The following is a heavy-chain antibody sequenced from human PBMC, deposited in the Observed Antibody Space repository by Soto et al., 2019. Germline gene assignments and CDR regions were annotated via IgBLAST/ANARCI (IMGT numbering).Heavy chain of an antibody. D-gene: IGHD1-1*01. CDR1: GGSISSGGTGSY. J-gene: IGHJ4*02. CDR2: IYYTGNT. CDR3: ASGHDAYKVRY. Sequence: QVQLQESGPGLVKPSQTLSLTCTVSGGSISSGGTGSYWTWIRQLPGKGLEWIGYIYYTGNTYYNPSIKSRPTISIDTSENQFPLKLTSVTAADAAVYFCASGHDAYKVRYWGQGTLVTVSS. V-gene: IGHV4-31*03.